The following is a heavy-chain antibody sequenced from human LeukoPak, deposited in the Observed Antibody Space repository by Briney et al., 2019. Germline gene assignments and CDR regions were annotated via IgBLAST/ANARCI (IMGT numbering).Heavy chain of an antibody. V-gene: IGHV1-69*01. CDR2: IIPIFGTT. J-gene: IGHJ2*01. CDR3: ARAFRDPGYFDL. Sequence: SVKVSCKASGGTFSSYAISWVRQAPGQGLEWMGGIIPIFGTTNYAQKFQGRVTITADESTSTAYMELSSLRSEDTAVYYCARAFRDPGYFDLWGRGTLVTVSS. CDR1: GGTFSSYA. D-gene: IGHD3-10*01.